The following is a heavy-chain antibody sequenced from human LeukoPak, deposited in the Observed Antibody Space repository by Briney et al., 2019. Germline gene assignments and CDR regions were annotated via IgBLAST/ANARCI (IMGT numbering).Heavy chain of an antibody. V-gene: IGHV1-18*01. J-gene: IGHJ5*02. Sequence: GASVKVSCKASGYTFTSYGISWVRQAPGQGLEWMGWISAYNGNTNYAQKFQGRVTMTRDMSTSTVYMELSSLRSEDTAVYYCARGQVGATSWFDPWGQGTLVTVSS. CDR2: ISAYNGNT. CDR3: ARGQVGATSWFDP. D-gene: IGHD1-26*01. CDR1: GYTFTSYG.